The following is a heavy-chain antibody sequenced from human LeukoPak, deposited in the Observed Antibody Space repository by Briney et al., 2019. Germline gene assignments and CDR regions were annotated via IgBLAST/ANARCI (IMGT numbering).Heavy chain of an antibody. V-gene: IGHV3-73*01. Sequence: GGSLRLSCAASGFTFSGSAMHWVRQASGKGLEWVGRIRSKANSYATAYAASVKGRFTISRDNSKNTLYLQMNSLRAEDTAVYYCAREGIAAQAPYFDYWGQGTLVTVSS. J-gene: IGHJ4*02. CDR3: AREGIAAQAPYFDY. CDR1: GFTFSGSA. CDR2: IRSKANSYAT. D-gene: IGHD6-13*01.